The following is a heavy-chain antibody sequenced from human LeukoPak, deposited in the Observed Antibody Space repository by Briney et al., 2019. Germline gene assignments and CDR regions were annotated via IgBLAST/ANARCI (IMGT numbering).Heavy chain of an antibody. CDR1: GGSISSSSYY. CDR3: ARHIAAAGRFRWFDP. D-gene: IGHD6-13*01. J-gene: IGHJ5*02. Sequence: SETLSLTCTVSGGSISSSSYYWGWIRQPPGKGLEWIGSIYYSGSTYYNPSLKSRVTISVDTSKNQFSLQLSSVTAADTAVYYCARHIAAAGRFRWFDPWGQGTLVTVSS. V-gene: IGHV4-39*01. CDR2: IYYSGST.